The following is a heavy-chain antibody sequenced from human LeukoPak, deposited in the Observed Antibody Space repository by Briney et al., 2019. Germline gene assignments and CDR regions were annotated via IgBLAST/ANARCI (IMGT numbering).Heavy chain of an antibody. CDR1: GYTFTGYH. CDR3: AREQGGSGTYGVDY. CDR2: INPGSGGT. Sequence: ASVKVSCKASGYTFTGYHMHWVRQAPGQGLEWMGRINPGSGGTNYAQKFQGRVAMTRDTSISTAYMELSRLRSDDTAVYYCAREQGGSGTYGVDYWGQGTLVTVSS. V-gene: IGHV1-2*06. D-gene: IGHD1-26*01. J-gene: IGHJ4*02.